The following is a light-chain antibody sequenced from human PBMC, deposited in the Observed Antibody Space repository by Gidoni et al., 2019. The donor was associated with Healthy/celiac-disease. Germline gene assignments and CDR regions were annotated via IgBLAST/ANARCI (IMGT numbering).Light chain of an antibody. J-gene: IGKJ4*01. CDR3: QRSYSTPLT. V-gene: IGKV1-39*01. Sequence: DIQMTQSPSSLPASVGDRVTITCRASQSISSYLNWYQLKPGKAPKLLIYAASSLQSGVPSRFSGSGSGTDFTLTISSLQPEDFATYYCQRSYSTPLTFGGGTKVEIK. CDR1: QSISSY. CDR2: AAS.